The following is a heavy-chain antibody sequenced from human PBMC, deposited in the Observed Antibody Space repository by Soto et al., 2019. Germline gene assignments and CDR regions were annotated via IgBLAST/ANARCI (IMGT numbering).Heavy chain of an antibody. D-gene: IGHD5-12*01. CDR2: ISAYNGNT. J-gene: IGHJ3*02. CDR1: GYTFTSYG. CDR3: ASSRYSAYDWGYNAVDI. V-gene: IGHV1-18*01. Sequence: QVQLVQSGAEVRKPGASVKVSCKASGYTFTSYGISWVRQAPGQGLEWMGWISAYNGNTKYAQKLQGRVTLTTDTATSTANIELRGLRSDDTAVYYCASSRYSAYDWGYNAVDIWGQGTKVTVSS.